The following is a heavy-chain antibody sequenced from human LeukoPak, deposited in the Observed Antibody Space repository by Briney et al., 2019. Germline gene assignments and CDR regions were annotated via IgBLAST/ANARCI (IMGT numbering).Heavy chain of an antibody. D-gene: IGHD2-15*01. Sequence: SETLSLTCTVSGGSISSYYWNWIRQPAGKGLEWIGRIYTSGNTNYNPSLKSRVSMSVDTSKNQFSLKVTSVTAADTAVYYCARGYCSGGSCSSNWFDPWGQGTLVTVSS. CDR2: IYTSGNT. V-gene: IGHV4-4*07. CDR1: GGSISSYY. CDR3: ARGYCSGGSCSSNWFDP. J-gene: IGHJ5*02.